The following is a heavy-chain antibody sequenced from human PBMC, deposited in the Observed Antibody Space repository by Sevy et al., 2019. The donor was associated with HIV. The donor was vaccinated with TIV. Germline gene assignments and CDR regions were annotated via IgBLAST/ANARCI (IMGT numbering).Heavy chain of an antibody. D-gene: IGHD1-26*01. CDR1: GFSFSYYG. Sequence: GGSLRLSCIGSGFSFSYYGIHWVRQAPDKGLDWVALISHDGINEYYADSVKGRFTISRDNSKNTVYLEMNSLRKEDTAIYFCANAYSGSYSHSYLYALDVWGQGTTVTVSS. V-gene: IGHV3-30*18. CDR2: ISHDGINE. J-gene: IGHJ6*02. CDR3: ANAYSGSYSHSYLYALDV.